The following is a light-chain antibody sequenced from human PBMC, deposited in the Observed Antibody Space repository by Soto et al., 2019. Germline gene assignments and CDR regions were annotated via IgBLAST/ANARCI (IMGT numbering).Light chain of an antibody. CDR1: SSDVGIYNY. J-gene: IGLJ3*02. V-gene: IGLV2-11*01. CDR3: SSYAGSYPMGV. Sequence: QSALTQPRSVSGSPGQSVSISCTGTSSDVGIYNYVSWYQQHPGKVPKLIIYDVSERPSGVPDRFSGSKSGNTASLTISGLQADDDADYYCSSYAGSYPMGVFGGGTKLTVL. CDR2: DVS.